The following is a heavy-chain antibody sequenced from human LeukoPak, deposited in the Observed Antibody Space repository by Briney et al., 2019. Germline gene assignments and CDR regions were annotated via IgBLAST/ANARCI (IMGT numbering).Heavy chain of an antibody. CDR1: GGTFISYA. V-gene: IGHV1-69*05. CDR3: ARGGGYCSSTSCYNQYGY. CDR2: TIPIFGTA. J-gene: IGHJ4*02. D-gene: IGHD2-2*02. Sequence: GASVKVSCKASGGTFISYAISWVRQAPGQGLEWMGGTIPIFGTANYAQKFQGRVTITTDESTSTAYMELSSLRSEDTAVYYCARGGGYCSSTSCYNQYGYWGQGTLVTVSS.